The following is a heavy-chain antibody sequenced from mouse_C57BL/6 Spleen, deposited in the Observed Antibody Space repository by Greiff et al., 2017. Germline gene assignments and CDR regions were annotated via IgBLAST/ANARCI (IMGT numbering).Heavy chain of an antibody. Sequence: VQLQQSGAELVRPGSSVKLSCKASGYTFTSYGMGWVKQRTGQGLEWIGDIYPSDSETHYNQKFKDKATLTVDKSSSTAYMQLCSLTSEVSAVXYCARGGGSGSYYYPMDYWGQGTSVTVSS. CDR2: IYPSDSET. CDR1: GYTFTSYG. V-gene: IGHV1-61*01. D-gene: IGHD3-2*02. CDR3: ARGGGSGSYYYPMDY. J-gene: IGHJ4*01.